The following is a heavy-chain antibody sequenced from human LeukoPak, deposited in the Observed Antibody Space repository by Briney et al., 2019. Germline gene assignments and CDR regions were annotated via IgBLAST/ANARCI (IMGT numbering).Heavy chain of an antibody. D-gene: IGHD2-15*01. Sequence: GESLKISCKGSGYSFTSYWIGWVRQIPGKGLEWMGIIYPGDSDTGYSPSFQGQVTISADKSISTAYLQWSSLKASDTAMYYCARSGYCSGGSCYGYFDYWGQGTLVTVSS. CDR2: IYPGDSDT. V-gene: IGHV5-51*01. CDR1: GYSFTSYW. CDR3: ARSGYCSGGSCYGYFDY. J-gene: IGHJ4*02.